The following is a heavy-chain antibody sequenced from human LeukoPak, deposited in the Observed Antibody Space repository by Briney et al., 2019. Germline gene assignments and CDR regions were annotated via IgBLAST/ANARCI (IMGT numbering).Heavy chain of an antibody. Sequence: ASVKVSCKASGGTFSSYAISWVRQAPGQGLEWMGGIIPIFGTANYAQKFQGRVTITADESTSTAYMELSSLRSEDTAVYYCVGDAYSGRGAYWGQGTLVTVSS. V-gene: IGHV1-69*13. CDR1: GGTFSSYA. D-gene: IGHD1-26*01. J-gene: IGHJ4*02. CDR3: VGDAYSGRGAY. CDR2: IIPIFGTA.